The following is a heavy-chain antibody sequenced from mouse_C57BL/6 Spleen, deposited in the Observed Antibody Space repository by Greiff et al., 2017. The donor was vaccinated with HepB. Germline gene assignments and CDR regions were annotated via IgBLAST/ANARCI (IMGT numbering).Heavy chain of an antibody. V-gene: IGHV3-6*01. J-gene: IGHJ2*01. CDR2: ISYDGSN. CDR3: AIYDYDDGFDY. D-gene: IGHD2-4*01. Sequence: ESGPGLVKPSQSLSLTCSVTGYSITSGYYWNWIRQFPGNKLEWMGYISYDGSNNYNPSLKNRISITRDTSKNQFFLKLNSVTTEDTATYYCAIYDYDDGFDYWGQGTTLTVSS. CDR1: GYSITSGYY.